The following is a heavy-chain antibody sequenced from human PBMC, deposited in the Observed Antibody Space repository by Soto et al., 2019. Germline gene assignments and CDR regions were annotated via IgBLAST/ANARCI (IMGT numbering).Heavy chain of an antibody. J-gene: IGHJ4*02. CDR2: ISSSSSTI. CDR3: ARDDDYGDYVPAS. V-gene: IGHV3-48*01. D-gene: IGHD4-17*01. CDR1: GFTFSSYS. Sequence: GGSLRLSCAASGFTFSSYSMNWVRQAPGKGLEWVSYISSSSSTIYYADSVKGRFTISRNNAKNSLYLQMNSLRAEDTAVYYCARDDDYGDYVPASWGQGTLVTVSS.